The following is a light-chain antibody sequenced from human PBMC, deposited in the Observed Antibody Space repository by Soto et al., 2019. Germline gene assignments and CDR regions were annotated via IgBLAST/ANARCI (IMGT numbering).Light chain of an antibody. V-gene: IGKV2-28*01. CDR2: LGS. CDR3: MQALQTPST. Sequence: DIVMTQSPLSLPVTPGEPASISCRSSQSLLHSNGYNYLDWYLQKPGQSPQLLIYLGSNRASGVPDRLSGSGSGTDFTLKISRVEAEDVGVYYCMQALQTPSTFGQGTKVDIX. J-gene: IGKJ1*01. CDR1: QSLLHSNGYNY.